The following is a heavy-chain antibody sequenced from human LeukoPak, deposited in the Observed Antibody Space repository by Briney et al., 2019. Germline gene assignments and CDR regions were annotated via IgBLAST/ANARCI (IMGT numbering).Heavy chain of an antibody. Sequence: LGGSLRLSCAVSGLTVSRCGMDWVSQAPGKGLEWVAFIYSDGSNKYYVDSVKGRFTISRDNYENTVYLQMNSLRPEDTAVYYCAKDQGKYYLDYWGRGTPVTVSS. V-gene: IGHV3-30*02. CDR3: AKDQGKYYLDY. CDR2: IYSDGSNK. J-gene: IGHJ4*02. D-gene: IGHD3-10*01. CDR1: GLTVSRCG.